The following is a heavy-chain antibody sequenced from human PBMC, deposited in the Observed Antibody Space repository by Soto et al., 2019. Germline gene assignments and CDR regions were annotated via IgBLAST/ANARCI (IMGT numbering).Heavy chain of an antibody. CDR3: ARDRDPDYFDY. V-gene: IGHV4-31*03. CDR2: IYYSGST. Sequence: SETLSVTCTVSGGCISSGGYYWSWIRQHPGKGLEWIGYIYYSGSTYYNPSLKSRVTISVDTSKNQFSLKLSSVHAEDTAVYYCARDRDPDYFDYWGQGTLVTAS. CDR1: GGCISSGGYY. J-gene: IGHJ4*02.